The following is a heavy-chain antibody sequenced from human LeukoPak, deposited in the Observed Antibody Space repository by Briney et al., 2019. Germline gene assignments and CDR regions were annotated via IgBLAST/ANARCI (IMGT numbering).Heavy chain of an antibody. CDR3: AKVVAAAPYYGMDV. V-gene: IGHV3-23*01. CDR1: GSTFRNYA. D-gene: IGHD2-2*01. Sequence: GGSLRLSCAASGSTFRNYAMSWVRQAPGKGLEWVSGISGSGGSTHYADSVKGRFTISRDNSKNTLSLQMNGLRAEDTATYYCAKVVAAAPYYGMDVWGQGTTVTVSS. J-gene: IGHJ6*02. CDR2: ISGSGGST.